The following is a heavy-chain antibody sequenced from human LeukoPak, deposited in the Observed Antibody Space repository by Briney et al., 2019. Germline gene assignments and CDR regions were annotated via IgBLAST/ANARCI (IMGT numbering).Heavy chain of an antibody. CDR2: IKSKTDGGTI. CDR1: GFSFSNAW. V-gene: IGHV3-15*01. J-gene: IGHJ6*02. Sequence: GGSLRLSCAVSGFSFSNAWMSWVRQAPGKGLEWVGHIKSKTDGGTINYAAPVKGRFIISRDDSKNTLYLQMNSLKTEDTAVYYCTAASSGYYTNYYYGMDVWGQGTTVTVSS. CDR3: TAASSGYYTNYYYGMDV. D-gene: IGHD3-22*01.